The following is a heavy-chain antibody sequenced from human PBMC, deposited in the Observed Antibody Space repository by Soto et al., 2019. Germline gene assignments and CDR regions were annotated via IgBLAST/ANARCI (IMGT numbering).Heavy chain of an antibody. J-gene: IGHJ4*02. CDR2: ISYDGSNK. V-gene: IGHV3-30*18. CDR3: AKDYYDSSGYYYAGTLGY. CDR1: GFTFSSYG. Sequence: HPGGSLRLSCAASGFTFSSYGMRWVRQAPGKGLEWVAVISYDGSNKYYADSVKGRFTISRDNSKNTLYLQMNSLRAEDTAVYYCAKDYYDSSGYYYAGTLGYWGQGTLVTVSS. D-gene: IGHD3-22*01.